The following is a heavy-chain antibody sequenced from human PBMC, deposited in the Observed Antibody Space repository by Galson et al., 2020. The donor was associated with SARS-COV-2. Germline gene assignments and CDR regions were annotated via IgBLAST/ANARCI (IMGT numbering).Heavy chain of an antibody. J-gene: IGHJ3*02. CDR2: IMPLFGTT. CDR3: ARSRDIVVEPTDREPCDI. D-gene: IGHD5-12*01. Sequence: SVKVSCTASGDNFNSFAFNWVRQAPGQGLEWIGGIMPLFGTTNYAQKFQGRVTITADESTSTAYMDLRRLRSEDTAVYFCARSRDIVVEPTDREPCDIWGQGTLVTVSS. V-gene: IGHV1-69*13. CDR1: GDNFNSFA.